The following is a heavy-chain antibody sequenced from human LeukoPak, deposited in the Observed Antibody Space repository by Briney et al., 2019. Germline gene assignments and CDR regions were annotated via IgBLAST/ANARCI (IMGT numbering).Heavy chain of an antibody. J-gene: IGHJ5*02. CDR1: GGSISSYY. D-gene: IGHD5-12*01. Sequence: SETLSLTCTVSGGSISSYYWSWIRQPPGKGLEWIGYIYHSGSTKYNPSLKSRVTISVDTSKNQFSLKLSSVTAADTAFYYCARAGYSGDDFRSWGQGTLVTVSS. V-gene: IGHV4-59*01. CDR2: IYHSGST. CDR3: ARAGYSGDDFRS.